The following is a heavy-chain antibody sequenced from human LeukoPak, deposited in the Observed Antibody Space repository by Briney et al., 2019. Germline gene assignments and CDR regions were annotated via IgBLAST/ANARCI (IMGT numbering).Heavy chain of an antibody. D-gene: IGHD5-12*01. V-gene: IGHV3-49*04. Sequence: GGSLRLSCTASGFTFGDYAMSWVRQAPGKGLEWVGFIRSKAYGGTTEYAASVKGRFTISRDGSKSIAYLQMNSLKTEDTAVYYCTRAGGYDPRLGWYFDLWGRGTLVTVSS. CDR2: IRSKAYGGTT. CDR1: GFTFGDYA. CDR3: TRAGGYDPRLGWYFDL. J-gene: IGHJ2*01.